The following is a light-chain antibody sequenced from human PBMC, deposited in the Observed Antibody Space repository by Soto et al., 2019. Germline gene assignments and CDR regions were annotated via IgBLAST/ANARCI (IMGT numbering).Light chain of an antibody. CDR2: EVT. CDR3: TSYSSSSPVL. J-gene: IGLJ2*01. CDR1: SSDVGAYNY. Sequence: QSALTQPASVSGSLGQSITISCTGTSSDVGAYNYVSWYQQHPDKAPKLLIFEVTNRPSGVSGRFSGSKSGIPASLIISGLQPEDEADYYCTSYSSSSPVLFGGGTKVTVL. V-gene: IGLV2-14*01.